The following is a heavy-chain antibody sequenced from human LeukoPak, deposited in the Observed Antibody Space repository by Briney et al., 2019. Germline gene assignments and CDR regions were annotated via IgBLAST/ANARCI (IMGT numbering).Heavy chain of an antibody. J-gene: IGHJ4*02. V-gene: IGHV3-30*18. Sequence: GGSLRLSCAASGFTFSSYGMHWVRQAPGKGLEWVAVISYDGSNKYYADSVTGRFTISRDNSKNTLYLQMNTLRAEDTAVYYCAKGDIVATSPIASWGQGTLVTVSS. D-gene: IGHD5-12*01. CDR3: AKGDIVATSPIAS. CDR2: ISYDGSNK. CDR1: GFTFSSYG.